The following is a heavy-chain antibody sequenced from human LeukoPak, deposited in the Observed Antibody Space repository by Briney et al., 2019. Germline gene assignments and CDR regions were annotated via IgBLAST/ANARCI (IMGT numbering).Heavy chain of an antibody. V-gene: IGHV3-15*01. CDR1: GFTFGDYA. CDR3: ITPLPYSAQ. J-gene: IGHJ4*02. Sequence: PGGSLRLSCTASGFTFGDYAMSWFRQAPGKGLEWVGRIKPKTDGETTEYAAPVKDRFSISRDDSKSMMYLQMNSLKTEDTAVYYCITPLPYSAQGGQGTLVTVSS. CDR2: IKPKTDGETT. D-gene: IGHD2-21*01.